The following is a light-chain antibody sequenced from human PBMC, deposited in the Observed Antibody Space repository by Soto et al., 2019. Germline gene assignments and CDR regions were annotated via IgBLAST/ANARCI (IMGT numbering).Light chain of an antibody. J-gene: IGKJ4*01. Sequence: EVLMTQSPATVSVSPGERATLSCRASQSISTNVAWYQQKPGQALRLLIYDASTRATGISARFSGSGSGTEFTFTISSLQSEDFAIYYCQQYNNWPPLTFGGGTKVEI. CDR2: DAS. CDR1: QSISTN. V-gene: IGKV3-15*01. CDR3: QQYNNWPPLT.